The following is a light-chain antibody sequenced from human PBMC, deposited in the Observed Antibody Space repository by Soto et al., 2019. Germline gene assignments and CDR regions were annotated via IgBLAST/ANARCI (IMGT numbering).Light chain of an antibody. CDR2: GAS. CDR3: QQYGSSFLT. CDR1: QSVSSSY. J-gene: IGKJ4*01. V-gene: IGKV3-20*01. Sequence: EIVLTQSPGTLSLSPGERATLSRRASQSVSSSYLAWYQQKPGQAPRLLIYGASSRATGIPDRFSGSGSGTDFTLTISRLEPEDCAVYYCQQYGSSFLTFGGGTKVEIK.